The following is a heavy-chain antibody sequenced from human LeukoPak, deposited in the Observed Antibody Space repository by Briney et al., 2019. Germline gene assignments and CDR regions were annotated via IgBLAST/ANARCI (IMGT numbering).Heavy chain of an antibody. D-gene: IGHD1-26*01. CDR1: GGTFSSYA. Sequence: SVKVSCEASGGTFSSYAISWVRQAPGQGLEWMGGIIPIFGTANYAQKFQGRVTITTDESTSTAYMELSSLRSEDTAVYYCARAGFDSGSYYLWFDPWGQGTLVTVSS. CDR3: ARAGFDSGSYYLWFDP. V-gene: IGHV1-69*05. J-gene: IGHJ5*02. CDR2: IIPIFGTA.